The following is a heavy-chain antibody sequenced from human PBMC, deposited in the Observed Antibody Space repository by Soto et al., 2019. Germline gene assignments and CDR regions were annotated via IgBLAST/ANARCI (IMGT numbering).Heavy chain of an antibody. CDR2: IIPRFGTA. CDR3: ARNHGSLVPAATGGYFYYGLDV. V-gene: IGHV1-69*01. J-gene: IGHJ6*02. D-gene: IGHD2-2*01. Sequence: QVQLVQSGAEVKKPGSSVKVSCKASGGTFSSYALSWVRQAPGQGLEWMGGIIPRFGTANYAQKLQGRVTIIADESTRTGYMELSSLRSEDTAVYYCARNHGSLVPAATGGYFYYGLDVWGQGTTVIVSS. CDR1: GGTFSSYA.